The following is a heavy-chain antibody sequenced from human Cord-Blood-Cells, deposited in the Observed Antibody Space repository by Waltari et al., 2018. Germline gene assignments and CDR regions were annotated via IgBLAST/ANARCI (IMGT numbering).Heavy chain of an antibody. D-gene: IGHD3-10*01. CDR2: IIPIFGTA. Sequence: QLQLVQSGAAVKKPGSSVKVSCKASGGTSSSYAISWVRQAPGKGLEWSGGIIPIFGTANYPQKFQARVNITADESTGTGYRELSSLRPEDTAVYYGARAREKKWGLTALLDYWGQGTLVTVSS. J-gene: IGHJ4*02. CDR3: ARAREKKWGLTALLDY. V-gene: IGHV1-69*01. CDR1: GGTSSSYA.